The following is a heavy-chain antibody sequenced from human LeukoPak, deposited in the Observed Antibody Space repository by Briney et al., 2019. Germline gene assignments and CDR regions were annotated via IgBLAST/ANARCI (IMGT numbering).Heavy chain of an antibody. J-gene: IGHJ6*03. CDR1: GGSISSGSYY. Sequence: PSQTLSLTCTVSGGSISSGSYYWSWIRQPAGRGLEWIGRIYTSGSTNYNPSLKSRVTISVDTSKNQFSLKLSSVTAADTAVYYCARSISFGSRSHYYYYYYMDVWGKGTTVTVSS. D-gene: IGHD3-3*01. V-gene: IGHV4-61*02. CDR3: ARSISFGSRSHYYYYYYMDV. CDR2: IYTSGST.